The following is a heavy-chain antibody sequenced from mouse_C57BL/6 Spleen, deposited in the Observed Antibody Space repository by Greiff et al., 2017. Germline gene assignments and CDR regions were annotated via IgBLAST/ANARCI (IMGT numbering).Heavy chain of an antibody. J-gene: IGHJ2*01. Sequence: EVKLMESEGGLVQPGSSMKLSCTASGFTFSDYYMAWVRQVPEKGLEWVANINYDGSSTYYLDSLKSRFIISRDNAKNILYLQMSSLKSEDTATYYCARDLDGYIDYWGQGTTLTVSS. CDR3: ARDLDGYIDY. CDR2: INYDGSST. V-gene: IGHV5-16*01. CDR1: GFTFSDYY. D-gene: IGHD2-3*01.